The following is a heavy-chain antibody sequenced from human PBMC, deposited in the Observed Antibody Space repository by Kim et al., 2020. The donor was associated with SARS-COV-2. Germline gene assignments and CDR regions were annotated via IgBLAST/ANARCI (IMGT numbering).Heavy chain of an antibody. D-gene: IGHD3-22*01. CDR2: IYYSGST. Sequence: SETLSLTCTVSGGSISSGGYYWSWIRQHPGKGLEWIGYIYYSGSTYYNPSLKSRVTISVDTSKNQFSLKLSSVTAADTAVYYCARARITMIVVVTEFDYWGQDTRVTVSS. V-gene: IGHV4-31*03. J-gene: IGHJ4*02. CDR3: ARARITMIVVVTEFDY. CDR1: GGSISSGGYY.